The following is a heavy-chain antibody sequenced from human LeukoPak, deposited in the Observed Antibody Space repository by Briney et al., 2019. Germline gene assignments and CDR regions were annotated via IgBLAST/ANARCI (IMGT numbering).Heavy chain of an antibody. V-gene: IGHV3-7*03. J-gene: IGHJ3*02. CDR1: GFTFSSYW. CDR2: INKDGSEK. D-gene: IGHD2-2*02. CDR3: ARRDIVVVPAAIIGAFDI. Sequence: GGSLRLSCAASGFTFSSYWMTWVRQAPGKGLEWVANINKDGSEKNYVDSVKGRFTTSRDNAKNSLYLHMDSLRAEDTALYYCARRDIVVVPAAIIGAFDIWGQGTMVTVSS.